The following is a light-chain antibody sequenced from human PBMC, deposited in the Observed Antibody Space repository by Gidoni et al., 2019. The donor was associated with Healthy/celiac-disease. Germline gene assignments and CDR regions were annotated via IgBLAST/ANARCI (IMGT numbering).Light chain of an antibody. CDR2: GAS. J-gene: IGKJ4*01. V-gene: IGKV3-20*01. CDR3: QQYGSSLLT. CDR1: QSVTSSY. Sequence: EIVLTQSPGTLSLSPGERATLSCRASQSVTSSYLAWYQQIPGQAPRLLIYGASSRPTGIPDRFSGSGSGTDFTLTISRLEPEDFALYYCQQYGSSLLTFGGGTKVEIK.